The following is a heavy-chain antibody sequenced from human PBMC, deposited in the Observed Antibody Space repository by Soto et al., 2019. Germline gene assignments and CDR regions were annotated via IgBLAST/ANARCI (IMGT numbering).Heavy chain of an antibody. V-gene: IGHV3-30*18. CDR1: GFTFSSYG. D-gene: IGHD3-10*01. Sequence: GGSLRLSCAASGFTFSSYGMHWVRQAPGKGLEWVAVISYDGSNKYYADSVKGRFTISRDNSKNTLYLQMNSLRAEDTAVYYCAKGRAMVRGPNYGMDVWGQGTTVTVSS. J-gene: IGHJ6*02. CDR2: ISYDGSNK. CDR3: AKGRAMVRGPNYGMDV.